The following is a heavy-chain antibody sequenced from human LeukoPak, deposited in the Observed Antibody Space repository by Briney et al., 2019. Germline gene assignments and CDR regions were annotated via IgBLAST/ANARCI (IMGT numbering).Heavy chain of an antibody. J-gene: IGHJ4*02. V-gene: IGHV3-23*01. CDR3: AKDRRTALY. CDR1: GFTFSDYY. Sequence: GGSLRLSCAASGFTFSDYYMSWIRQAPGKGLEWASAISGSGVSTYYADSVKGRFTISRDNSKNTLYLQMNTLRAEDTAVYFCAKDRRTALYWGQGTLVTVSS. CDR2: ISGSGVST.